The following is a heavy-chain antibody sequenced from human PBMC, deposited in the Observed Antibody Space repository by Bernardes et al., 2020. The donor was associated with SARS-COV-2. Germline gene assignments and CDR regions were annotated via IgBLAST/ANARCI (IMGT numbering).Heavy chain of an antibody. Sequence: SVKVSCKASGGTFSSYAISWVRQAPGQGLEWMGRIIPIFGTANYAQKFQGRVTITADESTSTAYMELSSLRSEDTAVYYCARAYYGSGSPGASYGMDVWGQGTTVTVSS. D-gene: IGHD3-10*01. CDR1: GGTFSSYA. CDR3: ARAYYGSGSPGASYGMDV. V-gene: IGHV1-69*13. CDR2: IIPIFGTA. J-gene: IGHJ6*02.